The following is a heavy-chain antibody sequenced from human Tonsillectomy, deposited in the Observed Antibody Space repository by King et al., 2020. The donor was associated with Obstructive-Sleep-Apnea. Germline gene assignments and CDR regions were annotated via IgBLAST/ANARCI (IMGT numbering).Heavy chain of an antibody. CDR2: ISSDGSNK. D-gene: IGHD2-15*01. Sequence: QLVQSGGGVVQPGRSLRLSCAASGFTFSSYAMHWARQASGKGLEWVAIISSDGSNKYYADSVKGRFTISRDNSKNTLYLQMSSLRVEDTAEYYCATAYCSGGTCYSLMDVWGQGTTVTVSS. CDR3: ATAYCSGGTCYSLMDV. CDR1: GFTFSSYA. J-gene: IGHJ6*02. V-gene: IGHV3-30-3*01.